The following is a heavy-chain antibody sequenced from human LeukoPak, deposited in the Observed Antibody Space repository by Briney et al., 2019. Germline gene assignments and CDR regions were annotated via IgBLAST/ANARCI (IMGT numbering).Heavy chain of an antibody. Sequence: SESLSLTCAVSAYSINSGYYWGWIRQPPGKGLEWIGSIYHSGNTYYNPSLKSRVTISVDTSKNQFSLKLSSVTAADTAVYYCARDSTTVDLPYYYYMDVWGKGTMVTVS. D-gene: IGHD4-17*01. CDR2: IYHSGNT. CDR1: AYSINSGYY. J-gene: IGHJ6*03. V-gene: IGHV4-38-2*02. CDR3: ARDSTTVDLPYYYYMDV.